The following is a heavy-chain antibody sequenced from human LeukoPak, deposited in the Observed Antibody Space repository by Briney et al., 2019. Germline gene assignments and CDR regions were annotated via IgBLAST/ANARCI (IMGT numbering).Heavy chain of an antibody. CDR1: GYTFTSYY. J-gene: IGHJ4*02. CDR2: INPNSGGT. CDR3: ARVGMGIVVVPAASIDY. V-gene: IGHV1-2*02. D-gene: IGHD2-2*03. Sequence: ASVKVSCKASGYTFTSYYMYWVRQAPGQGLEWMGWINPNSGGTNYAQKFQGRVTMTRDTSISTAYMELSRLRSDDTAVYYCARVGMGIVVVPAASIDYWGQGTLVTVSS.